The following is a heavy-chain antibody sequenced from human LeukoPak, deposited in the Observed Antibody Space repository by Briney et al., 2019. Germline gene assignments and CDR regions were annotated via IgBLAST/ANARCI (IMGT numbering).Heavy chain of an antibody. CDR2: INHSGST. D-gene: IGHD3-10*01. Sequence: PSETLSLTCTVSNYSITSGYYWSWIRQPPGKGLEWIGEINHSGSTNYNPSLKSRVTISVDTSKNQFSLKLSSVTAADTAVYYCASSKYYYGSGSYYPQIHYYYYGMDDWGQGTTVTVSS. J-gene: IGHJ6*02. V-gene: IGHV4-34*01. CDR1: NYSITSGYY. CDR3: ASSKYYYGSGSYYPQIHYYYYGMDD.